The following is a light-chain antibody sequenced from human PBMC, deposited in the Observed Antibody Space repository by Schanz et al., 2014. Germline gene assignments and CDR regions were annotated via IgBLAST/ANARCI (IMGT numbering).Light chain of an antibody. Sequence: QSVLTQPPSASGTPGQRVTISCSGSSSNIGSNVVNWFRQLPGTAPKLLIYSDNQRPSGVPDRFSGSKSGSSASLAISGLHSEDEADYYCAAWDDSLKGVLFGGGTKLTVL. J-gene: IGLJ2*01. V-gene: IGLV1-44*01. CDR2: SDN. CDR3: AAWDDSLKGVL. CDR1: SSNIGSNV.